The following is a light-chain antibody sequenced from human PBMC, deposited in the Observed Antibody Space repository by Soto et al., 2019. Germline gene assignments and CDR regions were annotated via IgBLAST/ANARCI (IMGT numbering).Light chain of an antibody. J-gene: IGLJ2*01. CDR1: ISDVGSYHY. CDR3: CSYAGSYTLV. V-gene: IGLV2-11*01. Sequence: QSALTQPASVSGSPGQSITISCTGSISDVGSYHYVSWYQQHPGKAPQLMIYDVSKRPSGVPDRFSGSKSGNTASLTISGLQAEDEADYYCCSYAGSYTLVFGGGTKLTVL. CDR2: DVS.